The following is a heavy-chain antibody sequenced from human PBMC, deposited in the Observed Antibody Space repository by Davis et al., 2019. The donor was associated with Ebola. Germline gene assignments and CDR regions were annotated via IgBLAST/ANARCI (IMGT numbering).Heavy chain of an antibody. J-gene: IGHJ4*02. CDR2: IHWDDDK. CDR1: GFSLSTSGVG. V-gene: IGHV2-5*02. Sequence: SGPTLVKPTQTLTLTCSFAGFSLSTSGVGVGWIRQPPGKAPEWLALIHWDDDKWYSPSLTRRLTITKDTSKNQVVLTMTNMDPVDTATYYCAHGLEWELPPAFDYWGQGILVTVSS. D-gene: IGHD1-26*01. CDR3: AHGLEWELPPAFDY.